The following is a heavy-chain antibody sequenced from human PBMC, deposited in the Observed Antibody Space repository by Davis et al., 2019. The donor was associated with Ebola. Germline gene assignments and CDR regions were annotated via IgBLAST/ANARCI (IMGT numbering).Heavy chain of an antibody. Sequence: GESLKISCKDSGNSFTSHWIGWVRPLPGKGPDWKGIIYTGDSDTRYSPSFRGQVTISADKSMKTAFLQWSSLKASDTAMYYCASLRRTITGMDDAFDIWGQGTMVTVSS. CDR3: ASLRRTITGMDDAFDI. V-gene: IGHV5-51*01. CDR1: GNSFTSHW. J-gene: IGHJ3*02. D-gene: IGHD2-8*02. CDR2: IYTGDSDT.